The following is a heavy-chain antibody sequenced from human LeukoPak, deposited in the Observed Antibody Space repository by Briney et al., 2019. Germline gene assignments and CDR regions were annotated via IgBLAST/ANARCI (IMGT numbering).Heavy chain of an antibody. J-gene: IGHJ6*03. CDR2: IRYDGSNK. CDR1: GFTFSSYG. CDR3: AKDPNCSSTSCYTRYYYYYMDV. Sequence: PGGSLRLSCAASGFTFSSYGMHWVRQAPGKGLEWVAFIRYDGSNKYYADSVKGRFTISRGNSKNTLYLQMNSLRAEDTAVYYCAKDPNCSSTSCYTRYYYYYMDVWGKGTTVTVSS. V-gene: IGHV3-30*02. D-gene: IGHD2-2*02.